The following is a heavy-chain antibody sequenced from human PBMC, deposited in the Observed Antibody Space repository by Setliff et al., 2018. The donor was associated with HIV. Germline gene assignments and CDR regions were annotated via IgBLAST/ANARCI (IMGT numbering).Heavy chain of an antibody. D-gene: IGHD2-15*01. CDR1: GGSISSSSYY. CDR2: IYYSGST. J-gene: IGHJ5*02. CDR3: ARGGASSKWFDP. Sequence: SETLSLTCSVSGGSISSSSYYWGWIRQPPGKGLEWIGSIYYSGSTYYNPSLKSRVTISVDTSKNQFALNLTSVTAADSAVYYCARGGASSKWFDPWGQGTLVTVSS. V-gene: IGHV4-39*06.